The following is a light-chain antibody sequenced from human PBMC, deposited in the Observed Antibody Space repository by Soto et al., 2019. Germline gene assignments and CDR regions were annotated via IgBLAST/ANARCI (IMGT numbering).Light chain of an antibody. V-gene: IGKV1-5*01. J-gene: IGKJ1*01. CDR1: QSISGW. Sequence: DIQMTQSPSTLSASVGDRVTITCRASQSISGWLAWYQQKPGKAPKLLIYNASSLKSGVPSRFSGSGFGKEFTLTISSLQPDDSATYYCQNYNQYSRTFGQGTKVEIK. CDR3: QNYNQYSRT. CDR2: NAS.